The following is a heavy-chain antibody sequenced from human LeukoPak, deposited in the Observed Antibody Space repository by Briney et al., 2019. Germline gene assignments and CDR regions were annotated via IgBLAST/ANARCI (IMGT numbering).Heavy chain of an antibody. CDR2: IYTSGST. D-gene: IGHD3-3*01. V-gene: IGHV4-4*07. J-gene: IGHJ4*02. CDR3: ARGNFWSGSYDY. CDR1: GGSISSYY. Sequence: SESLSLTCIVSGGSISSYYWSWIRQPAGKGLEWIGRIYTSGSTNYNPSLKSRVTMSVDTSKNQFSLKLSSVTAADTAVYYCARGNFWSGSYDYWGQGTLVTVSS.